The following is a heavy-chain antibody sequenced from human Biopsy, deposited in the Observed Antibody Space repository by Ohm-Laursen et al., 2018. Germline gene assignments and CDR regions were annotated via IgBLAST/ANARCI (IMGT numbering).Heavy chain of an antibody. Sequence: ASVKVSCKASGGSSSNSGITWVRQAPGQGLEWMGRSIPMLGIANYAQKFQDRLTITSDKFTRTAYMELSSLRSEDTAVYYCARTSIIYDWGQGTTVTVSS. CDR3: ARTSIIYD. CDR1: GGSSSNSG. D-gene: IGHD2-21*02. V-gene: IGHV1-69*04. J-gene: IGHJ6*02. CDR2: SIPMLGIA.